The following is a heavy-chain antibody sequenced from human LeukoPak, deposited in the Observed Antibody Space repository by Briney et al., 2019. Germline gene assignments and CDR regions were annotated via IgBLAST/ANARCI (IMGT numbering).Heavy chain of an antibody. CDR3: AKDHLAVAGHLFDY. CDR1: GFTFGSYW. CDR2: ISGSGTGT. J-gene: IGHJ4*02. D-gene: IGHD6-19*01. V-gene: IGHV3-23*01. Sequence: GGSLRLSCAASGFTFGSYWMHWVRQAPGKGLEWVSTISGSGTGTYYADSVKGRFTISRDNSKNTLFLQMNSLRAEDTAVYYCAKDHLAVAGHLFDYWGQGTLVTVSS.